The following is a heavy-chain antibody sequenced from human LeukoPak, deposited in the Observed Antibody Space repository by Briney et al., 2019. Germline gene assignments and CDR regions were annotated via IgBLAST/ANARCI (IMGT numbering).Heavy chain of an antibody. V-gene: IGHV4-59*01. CDR2: IYYSGST. J-gene: IGHJ4*02. CDR1: GGSISSYY. CDR3: ARGCSGGSCYGQPFDY. D-gene: IGHD2-15*01. Sequence: PSETLSLTCTVSGGSISSYYWSWIRQPPGKGLEWLGYIYYSGSTNYNPSLKSRVTISVDTSKNQFSLKLSSVTAADTAVYYCARGCSGGSCYGQPFDYWGQGTLVTVSS.